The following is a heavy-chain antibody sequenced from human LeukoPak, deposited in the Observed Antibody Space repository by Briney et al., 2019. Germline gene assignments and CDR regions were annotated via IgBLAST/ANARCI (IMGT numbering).Heavy chain of an antibody. V-gene: IGHV3-33*01. CDR1: GFTFSSYG. CDR2: IWYDGSNK. J-gene: IGHJ4*02. CDR3: ASGTMVRGVIEFDY. D-gene: IGHD3-10*01. Sequence: GGSLRLSCAASGFTFSSYGMHWVRQAPGKGLEWVAVIWYDGSNKYYADSVKGRFTISRDNSKNTLYLQMDSLRAEGTAVYYCASGTMVRGVIEFDYWGQGTLVTVSS.